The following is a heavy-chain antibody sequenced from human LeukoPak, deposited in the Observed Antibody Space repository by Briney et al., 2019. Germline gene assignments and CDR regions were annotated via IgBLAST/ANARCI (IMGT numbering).Heavy chain of an antibody. CDR2: TYYSGST. CDR1: GGSISSYY. J-gene: IGHJ5*02. CDR3: ARDRYYYGSGSNWFDP. Sequence: PSETLSLTCTVSGGSISSYYWSWIRQPPGKGLEWIGYTYYSGSTNYNPSLKSRVTISVDTSKNQFSLKLGSVTAADTAVYYCARDRYYYGSGSNWFDPWGQGTLVTVSS. D-gene: IGHD3-10*01. V-gene: IGHV4-59*01.